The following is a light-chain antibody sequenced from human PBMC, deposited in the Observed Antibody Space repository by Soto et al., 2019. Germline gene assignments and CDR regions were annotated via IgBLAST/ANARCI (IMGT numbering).Light chain of an antibody. J-gene: IGLJ2*01. CDR2: RNY. V-gene: IGLV1-44*01. Sequence: QSVLTQPPSASGTPGQRVTISCSGSSSHIGSNTVNWYQQLPGTAPKLLIYRNYQRPSGVPDRFSGSKSGTSASLAISGLQSEDEADYYCAAGDDSLNGVVFGGGTQLTVL. CDR1: SSHIGSNT. CDR3: AAGDDSLNGVV.